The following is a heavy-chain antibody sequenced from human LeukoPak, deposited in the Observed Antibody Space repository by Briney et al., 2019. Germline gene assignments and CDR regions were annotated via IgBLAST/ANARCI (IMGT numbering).Heavy chain of an antibody. CDR3: AREDPLRWFPPFDD. V-gene: IGHV1-46*01. CDR1: GYTFTSYY. J-gene: IGHJ4*02. CDR2: INPSGGST. D-gene: IGHD4-23*01. Sequence: GASVKVSCKASGYTFTSYYMHWVRQSPGQGLEWRGIINPSGGSTSYAQKLQGRATMTRDMSTSTVYMELSKLRSEATAVYYCAREDPLRWFPPFDDWGQGTLVTVSS.